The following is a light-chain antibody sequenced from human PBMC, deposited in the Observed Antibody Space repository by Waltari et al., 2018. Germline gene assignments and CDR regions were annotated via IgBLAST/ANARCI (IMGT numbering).Light chain of an antibody. V-gene: IGLV1-44*01. Sequence: QSMLTQPPSVSGTPGQRVAISCSGSSPNFGSHAVNWYQQVPGAAPRLLIHSNDQLCSGVPDRFSGSSTGASASLAISGLQSEDEGDYYCTTWDDSLDSWVFGGGTKLTVL. CDR3: TTWDDSLDSWV. J-gene: IGLJ3*02. CDR1: SPNFGSHA. CDR2: SND.